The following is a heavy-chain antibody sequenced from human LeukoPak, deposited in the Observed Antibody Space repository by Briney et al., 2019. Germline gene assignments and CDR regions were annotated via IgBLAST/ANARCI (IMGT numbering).Heavy chain of an antibody. D-gene: IGHD3-22*01. J-gene: IGHJ4*02. CDR2: ISDGGGST. CDR1: GFTFSNYG. Sequence: QPGGSLRLSCAASGFTFSNYGMSWVRQAPGKGLEWVSTISDGGGSTYYADSVKGRFTISRDNAKNSLYLQMNSLRAEDTAVYYCARSSYYYDSSGYSGDYWGQGTLVTVSS. V-gene: IGHV3-23*01. CDR3: ARSSYYYDSSGYSGDY.